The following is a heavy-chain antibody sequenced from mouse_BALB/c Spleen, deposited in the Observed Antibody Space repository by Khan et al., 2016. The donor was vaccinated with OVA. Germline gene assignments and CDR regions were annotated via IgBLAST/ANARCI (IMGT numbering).Heavy chain of an antibody. J-gene: IGHJ3*01. CDR3: ARLAYYYNSEGFAY. D-gene: IGHD1-1*01. CDR2: ISSGGHYT. V-gene: IGHV5-6*01. Sequence: EVELVESGGDLVKPGGSLKLSCAASGFTFSTYGMSWVRQTPDKRLEWVATISSGGHYTYYPDSVKGRFTISRDNAKSNLYLQMSSLKSEDTAIYYCARLAYYYNSEGFAYWGQGTLVTVSA. CDR1: GFTFSTYG.